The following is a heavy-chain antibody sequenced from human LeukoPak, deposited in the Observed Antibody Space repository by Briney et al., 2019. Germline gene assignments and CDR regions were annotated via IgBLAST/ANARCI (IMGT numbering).Heavy chain of an antibody. CDR1: GYTFTGYY. Sequence: ASVKVSCKASGYTFTGYYMHWVRQAPGQGLEWMGWINPNSGGTNYAQKLQGRVTMTTDTSTSTAYMELRSLRSDDTAVYYCARDQYWFGELLSPFDYWGQGTLVTVSS. CDR3: ARDQYWFGELLSPFDY. D-gene: IGHD3-10*01. V-gene: IGHV1-2*02. CDR2: INPNSGGT. J-gene: IGHJ4*02.